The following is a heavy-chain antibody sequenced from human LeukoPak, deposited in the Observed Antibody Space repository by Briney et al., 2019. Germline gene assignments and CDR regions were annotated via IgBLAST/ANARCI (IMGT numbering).Heavy chain of an antibody. Sequence: GESLKISCKGSGYSFANYWIGWVRQMPGTGLEWMGIIYPSDSDTRYSPSFQGQVTISADKSISAAYLQWSSLKASDTAMYYCARLIRQQLYYFDYWGQGTLVTVSS. D-gene: IGHD6-13*01. V-gene: IGHV5-51*01. J-gene: IGHJ4*02. CDR2: IYPSDSDT. CDR3: ARLIRQQLYYFDY. CDR1: GYSFANYW.